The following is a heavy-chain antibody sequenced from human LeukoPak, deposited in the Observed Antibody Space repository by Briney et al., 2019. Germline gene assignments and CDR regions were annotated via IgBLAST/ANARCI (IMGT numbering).Heavy chain of an antibody. CDR1: GYTFTSYG. CDR3: ARDVNWNYSRHFDY. Sequence: ASVKVSCKASGYTFTSYGISWVRQAPGQGLEWMGWISAYNGSTNYAQKLQGRVTMTTDTSTSTAYMELRSLRSDDTAVYYCARDVNWNYSRHFDYWGQGTLVTVSS. CDR2: ISAYNGST. J-gene: IGHJ4*02. V-gene: IGHV1-18*01. D-gene: IGHD1-7*01.